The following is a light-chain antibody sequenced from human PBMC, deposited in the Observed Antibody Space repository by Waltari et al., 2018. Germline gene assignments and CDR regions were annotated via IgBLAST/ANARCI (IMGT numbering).Light chain of an antibody. Sequence: QSVLTQPPSASGPPGQMVTISCSGSSSNIVSNTVALYEQLPGMAPRLLTYSNNERPSGVPDRFSGSKSGSSASLTISGLHFEDEADYYCATWDDSLNGRVFGGGTKLTVL. CDR1: SSNIVSNT. CDR2: SNN. V-gene: IGLV1-44*01. J-gene: IGLJ3*02. CDR3: ATWDDSLNGRV.